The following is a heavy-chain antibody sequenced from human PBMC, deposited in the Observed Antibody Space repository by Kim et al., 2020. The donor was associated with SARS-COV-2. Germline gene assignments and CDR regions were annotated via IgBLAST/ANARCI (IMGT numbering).Heavy chain of an antibody. CDR1: GFTVSTNY. CDR2: XYANGST. CDR3: ARQGYWSGLGY. V-gene: IGHV3-53*01. D-gene: IGHD2-15*01. J-gene: IGHJ4*02. Sequence: GGSLRLSCAASGFTVSTNYITWVRQAPGRGLEWVSVXYANGSTYYADSVKGRCSISRDSSKNMVYLQMDSLRAEDTAVYFCARQGYWSGLGYWGQGTLVTVXS.